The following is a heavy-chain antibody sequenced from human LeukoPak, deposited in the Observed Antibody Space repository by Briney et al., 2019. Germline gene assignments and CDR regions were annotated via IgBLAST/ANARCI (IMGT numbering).Heavy chain of an antibody. CDR3: ASGDYGAGSPVMRY. V-gene: IGHV4-4*07. J-gene: IGHJ4*01. CDR2: IYTSGST. Sequence: SETLSLTCTVSGGSISSYYWSWIRQPAGKGLEWIGRIYTSGSTNYNPSLKSRVTMSVDTSKNQFSLKLTSVTAADTAVYYCASGDYGAGSPVMRYWGHGTLVTVSS. CDR1: GGSISSYY. D-gene: IGHD3-10*01.